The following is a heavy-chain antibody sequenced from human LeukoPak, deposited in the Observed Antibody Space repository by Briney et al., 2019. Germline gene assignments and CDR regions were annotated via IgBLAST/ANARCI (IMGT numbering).Heavy chain of an antibody. CDR1: GFTFSSYA. Sequence: GGSLRLSCAASGFTFSSYAMSWVRQAPGKGLEWVSAISGSGGSTYYADSVKGRFTISRDNAKNSLYLQMNSLRAEDTAVYYCARGAAYCSGGSCYPSFDYWGQGTLVTVSS. V-gene: IGHV3-23*01. J-gene: IGHJ4*02. CDR2: ISGSGGST. D-gene: IGHD2-15*01. CDR3: ARGAAYCSGGSCYPSFDY.